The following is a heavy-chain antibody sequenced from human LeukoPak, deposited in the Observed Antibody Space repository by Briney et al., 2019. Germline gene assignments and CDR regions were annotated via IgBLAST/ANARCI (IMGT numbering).Heavy chain of an antibody. CDR1: GDSVSSNSAA. D-gene: IGHD5-12*01. V-gene: IGHV6-1*01. Sequence: SQTLSLTCAISGDSVSSNSAAWNWIRQSPSRGLEWLGRTYYSSKWHNDYAVSVKSRITINPDTSKNQFSLQLSSVTPEDTAVYYCARDSGSGDDFLDSWGQGILVTVSS. CDR3: ARDSGSGDDFLDS. CDR2: TYYSSKWHN. J-gene: IGHJ1*01.